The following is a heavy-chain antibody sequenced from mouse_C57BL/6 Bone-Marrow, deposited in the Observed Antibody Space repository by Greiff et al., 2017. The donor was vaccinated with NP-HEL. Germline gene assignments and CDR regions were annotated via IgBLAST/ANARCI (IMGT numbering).Heavy chain of an antibody. Sequence: VQLQESGAELARPGASVKLSCKASGYTFTSYGISWVKQRTGQGLEWIGEIYPRSGNTYYNEKFKGKATLTADKASSTAYMELRSMTSEDSAVYVCERRGFCYGSSSDYWGQGTTLTVSS. CDR3: ERRGFCYGSSSDY. CDR1: GYTFTSYG. CDR2: IYPRSGNT. V-gene: IGHV1-81*01. J-gene: IGHJ2*01. D-gene: IGHD1-1*01.